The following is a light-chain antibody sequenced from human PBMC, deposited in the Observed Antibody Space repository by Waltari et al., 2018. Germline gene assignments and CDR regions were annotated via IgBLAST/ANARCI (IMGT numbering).Light chain of an antibody. J-gene: IGKJ4*01. CDR2: DAS. CDR1: QHLSNY. V-gene: IGKV1-33*01. Sequence: DIQMTQSPSSLSASIGDSVTITCQASQHLSNYLNWYQQKPGKAPKVLSYDASKLETGVPSRFSGSGFGTEFTFTIGSLPPEDIGTYFCQQLDRLPPPTFGGGTKVEIK. CDR3: QQLDRLPPPT.